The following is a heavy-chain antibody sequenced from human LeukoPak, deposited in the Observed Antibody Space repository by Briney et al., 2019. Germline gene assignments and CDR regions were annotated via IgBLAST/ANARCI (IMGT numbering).Heavy chain of an antibody. CDR3: PKGPRASGWPYFDY. CDR2: ISGSGGST. CDR1: GFTFSSYA. Sequence: GGSLRLSCAASGFTFSSYAMSWVRQAPGKGLEWVSVISGSGGSTYSAESVKGRFTISRDNSKNTLYLQMNSLRVEDTAVYYCPKGPRASGWPYFDYWGQGTLVTVSS. D-gene: IGHD6-19*01. V-gene: IGHV3-23*01. J-gene: IGHJ4*02.